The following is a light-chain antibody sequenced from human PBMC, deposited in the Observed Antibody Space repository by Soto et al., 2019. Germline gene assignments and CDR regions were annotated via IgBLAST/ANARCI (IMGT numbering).Light chain of an antibody. CDR1: QSISSW. J-gene: IGKJ1*01. V-gene: IGKV1-5*01. Sequence: DIQMTQSPSTLSASVGDRVTITCRASQSISSWLAWYQQKPGKAPKLLIYDASSLESGVPSRFSGSGSGTEFTLTISSLQPDDIATYYCQQYNLYRTFGQGTKVDIK. CDR2: DAS. CDR3: QQYNLYRT.